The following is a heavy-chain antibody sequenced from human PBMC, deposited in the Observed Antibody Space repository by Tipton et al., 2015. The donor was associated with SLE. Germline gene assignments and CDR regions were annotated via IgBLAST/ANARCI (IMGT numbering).Heavy chain of an antibody. CDR3: ARGYYDYIWGL. CDR1: GASINTHY. Sequence: LSLTCTVSGASINTHYWSWIRQPPGKRLEWIGSISYSGSSNYNPSLKSRVTISGDTSKNQFSLNLSSVTSADTAVYYCARGYYDYIWGLWGQGTLVTVSS. D-gene: IGHD3-16*01. J-gene: IGHJ4*02. CDR2: ISYSGSS. V-gene: IGHV4-59*11.